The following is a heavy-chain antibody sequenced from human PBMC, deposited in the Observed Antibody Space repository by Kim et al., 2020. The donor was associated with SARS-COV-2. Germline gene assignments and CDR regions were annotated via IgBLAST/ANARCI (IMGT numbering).Heavy chain of an antibody. V-gene: IGHV4-59*01. J-gene: IGHJ5*02. Sequence: SETLSLTCTVSGGSISSYYWSWIRQPPGKGLEWIGYIYYSGSTNYNPSLKSRVTISVDTSKNQFSLKLSSVTAADTAVYYCARDRSSGWYKLSNWFDPWGQGTLVTVSS. CDR3: ARDRSSGWYKLSNWFDP. CDR1: GGSISSYY. D-gene: IGHD6-19*01. CDR2: IYYSGST.